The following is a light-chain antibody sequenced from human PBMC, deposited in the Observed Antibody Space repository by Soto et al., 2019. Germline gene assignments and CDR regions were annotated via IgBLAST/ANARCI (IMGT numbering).Light chain of an antibody. CDR3: QQRSNR. J-gene: IGKJ4*01. CDR2: DAS. Sequence: EIVLTQSPATLSLSPGDRAVLSYRASQSVSRSLTWYQHKPDQAPRLLIYDASTRATGIPRRFSGSGSGTDFTLTISSLEPEDFAVYYCQQRSNRFGGGTKVEIK. CDR1: QSVSRS. V-gene: IGKV3-11*01.